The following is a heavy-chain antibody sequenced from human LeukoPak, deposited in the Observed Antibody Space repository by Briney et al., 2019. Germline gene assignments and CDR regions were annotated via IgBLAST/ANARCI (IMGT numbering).Heavy chain of an antibody. Sequence: GGSLRLSCAASGFTFSNAWMSWVRQAPGKGLEWVDRIKSKTDGGAIDYAAPVKGRFTISRDDSKKTLYLQMNSLKTEDTAVYYCTTDRHIVVLTGYHDAFDIWGQGTMVTVSS. CDR1: GFTFSNAW. CDR3: TTDRHIVVLTGYHDAFDI. CDR2: IKSKTDGGAI. J-gene: IGHJ3*02. D-gene: IGHD2-21*02. V-gene: IGHV3-15*01.